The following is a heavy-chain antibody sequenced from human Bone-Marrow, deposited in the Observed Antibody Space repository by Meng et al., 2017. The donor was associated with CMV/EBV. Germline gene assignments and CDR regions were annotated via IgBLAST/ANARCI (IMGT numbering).Heavy chain of an antibody. D-gene: IGHD4-17*01. CDR3: ASPFEYGISYY. CDR2: IWYDGSNK. Sequence: GESLKISCAASGFTFSSYGMHWVRQAPGKGLEWVAVIWYDGSNKYYADSVKGRFTISRDNAKNSLYLQMNSLRAEDTAVYYCASPFEYGISYYWGQGTLVTVSS. V-gene: IGHV3-33*03. CDR1: GFTFSSYG. J-gene: IGHJ4*02.